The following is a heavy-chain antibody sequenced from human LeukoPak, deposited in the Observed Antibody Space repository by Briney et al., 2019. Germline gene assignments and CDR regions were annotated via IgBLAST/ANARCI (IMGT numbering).Heavy chain of an antibody. CDR2: YDPEEGKT. J-gene: IGHJ3*02. V-gene: IGHV1-24*01. CDR1: GYTFTEFA. CDR3: AADPQWGGTYHI. Sequence: ASVKVSCKVSGYTFTEFAMHWVRQVPGKGLEWMGGYDPEEGKTVYAQKFQVRITMTDDTSTDTTYMELSSLRSEDTAVYYCAADPQWGGTYHIWGQGTVVIVSS. D-gene: IGHD6-19*01.